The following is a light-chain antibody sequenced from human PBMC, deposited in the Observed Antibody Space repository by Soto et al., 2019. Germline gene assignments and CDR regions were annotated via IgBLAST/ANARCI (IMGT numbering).Light chain of an antibody. CDR3: QRNGTPPWT. Sequence: DIQLTQSPASLSSSVGDRVTITCRASQDISIYLAWYQQQPGKAPRLLISGASTLPTGVPSRFIGSGSGTDFTITIFRLQPEDVSTYYCQRNGTPPWTFGQGTKVEIK. CDR1: QDISIY. CDR2: GAS. V-gene: IGKV1-27*01. J-gene: IGKJ1*01.